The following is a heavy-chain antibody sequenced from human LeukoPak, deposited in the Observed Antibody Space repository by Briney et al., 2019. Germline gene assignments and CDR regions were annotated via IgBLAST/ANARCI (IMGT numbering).Heavy chain of an antibody. CDR3: AKDLRYFDWLLSGAFDI. V-gene: IGHV3-30*18. D-gene: IGHD3-9*01. CDR2: ISYDGSNK. CDR1: GFTFSSYG. J-gene: IGHJ3*02. Sequence: PGGSLRLSCAASGFTFSSYGMHWVRQAPGKGLEWVAVISYDGSNKYYADSVKGRFTISRDNSKNTLYLQMNSLRAEDTAVYYCAKDLRYFDWLLSGAFDIWGQGTMVTVSS.